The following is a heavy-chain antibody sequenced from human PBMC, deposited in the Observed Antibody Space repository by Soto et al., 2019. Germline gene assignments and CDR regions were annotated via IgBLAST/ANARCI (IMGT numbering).Heavy chain of an antibody. D-gene: IGHD3-16*01. CDR2: NYHSGNT. J-gene: IGHJ4*02. V-gene: IGHV4-39*01. CDR3: ARHDPWGPLDY. Sequence: PSETLSLTCTVSGDSISSGSYYCSWIRQPPGKGLEFIGGNYHSGNTLYNPSLKSRVTISVDTSRNQFSLKLSSLTAADTAVYYCARHDPWGPLDYWGQGTLVTVSS. CDR1: GDSISSGSYY.